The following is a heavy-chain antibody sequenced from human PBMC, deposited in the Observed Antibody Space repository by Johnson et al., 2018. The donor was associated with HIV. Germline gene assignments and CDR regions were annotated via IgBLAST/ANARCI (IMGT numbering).Heavy chain of an antibody. CDR2: IYSGGST. CDR1: GFTFSDYY. J-gene: IGHJ3*02. D-gene: IGHD2-2*01. CDR3: ARAAIGVLPAGAFDI. Sequence: VQLVESGGGVVQPGRSLRLSCAASGFTFSDYYMSWIRQTPGKGLEWVSVIYSGGSTYYADSVKGRFTISRDNSKNTLYLQMNSLRVDDTAVYYCARAAIGVLPAGAFDIWGQGTMVTVSS. V-gene: IGHV3-66*01.